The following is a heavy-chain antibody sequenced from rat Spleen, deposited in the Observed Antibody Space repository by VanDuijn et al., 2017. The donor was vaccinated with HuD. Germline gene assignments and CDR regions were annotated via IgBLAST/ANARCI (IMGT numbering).Heavy chain of an antibody. CDR1: GFTFSDYY. Sequence: EVQLVESDGGLVQPGRSLKLSCAASGFTFSDYYMAWVRQAPTKGLEWVATISYDGSSTYYRDSVKGRFTISRDNAKSTLYLQMDSLRSEDTATYYCARHGVYYGLDFDYWGQGVMVTVSS. V-gene: IGHV5-29*01. J-gene: IGHJ2*01. CDR3: ARHGVYYGLDFDY. D-gene: IGHD1-6*01. CDR2: ISYDGSST.